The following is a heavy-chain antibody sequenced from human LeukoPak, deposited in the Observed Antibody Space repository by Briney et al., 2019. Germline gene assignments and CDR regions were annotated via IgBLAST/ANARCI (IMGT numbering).Heavy chain of an antibody. V-gene: IGHV3-30*02. J-gene: IGHJ4*02. CDR3: AKEGTASKPSDLDY. CDR2: IRFDGSSK. CDR1: GFIFSDYG. D-gene: IGHD1/OR15-1a*01. Sequence: GGSLRLSCAASGFIFSDYGIHWVRQAPGKGLEWAAFIRFDGSSKYYTDSVKGRFTISRDNSRNTVYLQMNSLRVEDTAVYYCAKEGTASKPSDLDYWGQGTLVTVSS.